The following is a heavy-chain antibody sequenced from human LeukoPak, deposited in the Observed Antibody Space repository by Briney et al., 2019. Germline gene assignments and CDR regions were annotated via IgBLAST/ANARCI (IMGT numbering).Heavy chain of an antibody. Sequence: GESLKISFKGSGYRFTSYWIGWVRPMPGKGLEWMGIIYPGDSDTRYSPSFQGQVTISADKSISTAYLQWSSLKASDTAMYYCARTETYYGSGSYFGAFDIWGQGTMVTVSS. D-gene: IGHD3-10*01. J-gene: IGHJ3*02. CDR3: ARTETYYGSGSYFGAFDI. V-gene: IGHV5-51*01. CDR1: GYRFTSYW. CDR2: IYPGDSDT.